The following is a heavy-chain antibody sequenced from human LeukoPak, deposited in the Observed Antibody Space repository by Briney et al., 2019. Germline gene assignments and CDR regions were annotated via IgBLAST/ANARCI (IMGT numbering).Heavy chain of an antibody. V-gene: IGHV4-59*12. Sequence: SETLSLTCTVSGGSISSYYWSWIRQPPGKGLEWIGYIYYSGSTNYNPSLKSRVTISVDTSKNQFSLKLSSVTAADTAVYYCARRTIAVAGTIDYWGQGALVTVSS. CDR3: ARRTIAVAGTIDY. CDR2: IYYSGST. CDR1: GGSISSYY. J-gene: IGHJ4*02. D-gene: IGHD6-19*01.